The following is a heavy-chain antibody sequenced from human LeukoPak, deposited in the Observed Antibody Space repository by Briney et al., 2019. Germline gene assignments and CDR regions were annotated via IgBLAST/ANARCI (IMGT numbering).Heavy chain of an antibody. Sequence: PSETLSLTCTVSGGSISSYYWSWIRQPPGKGLEWIGYIYYSGSTNYNPSLKSRVTISVDTSKNQFSLKLSSVTAADTAVYYCARGSSPSFGFLLRWYYFDYWGQGTLVTVSS. CDR2: IYYSGST. CDR3: ARGSSPSFGFLLRWYYFDY. V-gene: IGHV4-59*01. D-gene: IGHD4-23*01. CDR1: GGSISSYY. J-gene: IGHJ4*02.